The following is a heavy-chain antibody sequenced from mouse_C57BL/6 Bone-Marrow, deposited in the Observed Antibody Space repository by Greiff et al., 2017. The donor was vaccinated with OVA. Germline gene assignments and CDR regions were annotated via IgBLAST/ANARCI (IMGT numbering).Heavy chain of an antibody. Sequence: QVQLQQPGAELVKPGASVKMSCKASGYTFTSYWITWVKQRPGQGLEWIGDIYPGSGSTIYNEKFKSKATLTVDTSSSTAYMQLSSLTSEDSAVYYCARSSSYYGWYFDVWGTGTTVTVSS. D-gene: IGHD1-1*01. CDR2: IYPGSGST. CDR1: GYTFTSYW. CDR3: ARSSSYYGWYFDV. J-gene: IGHJ1*03. V-gene: IGHV1-55*01.